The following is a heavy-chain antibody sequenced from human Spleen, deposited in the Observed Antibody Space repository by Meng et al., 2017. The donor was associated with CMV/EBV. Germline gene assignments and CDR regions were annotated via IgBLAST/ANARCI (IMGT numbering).Heavy chain of an antibody. V-gene: IGHV5-51*01. J-gene: IGHJ6*02. D-gene: IGHD3-10*01. CDR2: IYPGDSET. CDR1: GYSYSTYW. Sequence: KVSCKASGYSYSTYWIGWVRQMPEKGLEWMGVIYPGDSETRYSPSFQGQVIISADKSITTAYLQWSSLKASDTAMYYCARGYYGSGLTLNGMDVWGQGTTVTVSS. CDR3: ARGYYGSGLTLNGMDV.